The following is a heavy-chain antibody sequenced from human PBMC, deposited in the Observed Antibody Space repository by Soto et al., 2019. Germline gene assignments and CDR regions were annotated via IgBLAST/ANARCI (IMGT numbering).Heavy chain of an antibody. CDR2: INQDGNDR. CDR1: GFTFTTYW. D-gene: IGHD1-26*01. Sequence: GGSLRLSCAASGFTFTTYWMNWVRQAPGKGLEWVANINQDGNDRKYVDSVKGRFTISRDNAKNSLYLQINSLTAEDTAVYYCARGEVVGAGVFNYWGQGTLVTVSS. CDR3: ARGEVVGAGVFNY. J-gene: IGHJ4*02. V-gene: IGHV3-7*03.